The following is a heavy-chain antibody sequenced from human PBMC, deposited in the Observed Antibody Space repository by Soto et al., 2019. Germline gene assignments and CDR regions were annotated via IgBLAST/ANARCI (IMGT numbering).Heavy chain of an antibody. Sequence: QVQLQESGPGLVKPSGTLSLTCAVSGGSISGSNWWSWVRQPPGKGLEWIGEIYHSGNTNYNPSLQCRVTILVEKFKNQFFLKLSSVTAADTAVYYCARARYGDYDGMDVWGQGTTVTVSS. D-gene: IGHD4-17*01. V-gene: IGHV4-4*02. CDR3: ARARYGDYDGMDV. CDR2: IYHSGNT. J-gene: IGHJ6*02. CDR1: GGSISGSNW.